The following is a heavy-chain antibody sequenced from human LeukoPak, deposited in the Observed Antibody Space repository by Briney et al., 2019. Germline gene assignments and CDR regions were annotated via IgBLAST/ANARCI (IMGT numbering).Heavy chain of an antibody. D-gene: IGHD1-26*01. V-gene: IGHV4-59*13. CDR2: IYYSGST. Sequence: SETLSLTCTVSGGYISSYCWSWIRQPPGKGLEWIGYIYYSGSTNYNPSLKSRVTISVDTSKNQFSLKLSSVTAADTAVYYCARVLTGDLDYWGQGTLVTVSS. CDR3: ARVLTGDLDY. CDR1: GGYISSYC. J-gene: IGHJ4*02.